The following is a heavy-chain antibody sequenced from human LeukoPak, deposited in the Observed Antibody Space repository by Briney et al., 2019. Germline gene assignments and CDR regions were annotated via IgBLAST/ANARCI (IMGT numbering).Heavy chain of an antibody. D-gene: IGHD1-7*01. CDR2: IRGSGGST. J-gene: IGHJ5*02. Sequence: AGGSLRLSCAASGFTFSSYAMSWVRQAPGKGLEWVSTIRGSGGSTYYADSVKGRFTISRDNSKNTVYLQMNSLRAVDTAVYFCAKGGTGSTDWFDPWGQGTLVTVSS. V-gene: IGHV3-23*01. CDR3: AKGGTGSTDWFDP. CDR1: GFTFSSYA.